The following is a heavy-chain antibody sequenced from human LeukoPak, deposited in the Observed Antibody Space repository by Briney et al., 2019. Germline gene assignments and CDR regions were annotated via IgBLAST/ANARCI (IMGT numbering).Heavy chain of an antibody. J-gene: IGHJ3*02. D-gene: IGHD2-15*01. CDR3: ARLLNAPLRGAFDI. CDR1: GGSISSYY. CDR2: IYYSGST. V-gene: IGHV4-59*01. Sequence: PSETLSLTCTVSGGSISSYYWSWIRQPPGKGLEWIGYIYYSGSTNYNPSLKTRVTISVDTSKNQFSLKLSSVTAADTAVYYCARLLNAPLRGAFDIWGQGTMVTVSS.